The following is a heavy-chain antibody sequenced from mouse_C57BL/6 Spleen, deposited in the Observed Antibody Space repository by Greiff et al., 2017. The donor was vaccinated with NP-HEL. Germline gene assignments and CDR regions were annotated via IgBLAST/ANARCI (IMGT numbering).Heavy chain of an antibody. Sequence: VQLQQSGAELARPGASVKLSCKASGYTFTSSGISWVKQRTGQGLEWIGEIYPRSGNTYYNEKFKGKATLTADKSSSTAYMELRSLTSEDSAVYFGAREGDSSGYVAWFAYWGQGTLVTVSA. J-gene: IGHJ3*01. D-gene: IGHD3-2*02. CDR3: AREGDSSGYVAWFAY. CDR1: GYTFTSSG. V-gene: IGHV1-81*01. CDR2: IYPRSGNT.